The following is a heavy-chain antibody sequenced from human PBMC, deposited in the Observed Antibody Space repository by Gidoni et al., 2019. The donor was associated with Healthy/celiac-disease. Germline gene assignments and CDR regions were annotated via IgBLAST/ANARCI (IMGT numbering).Heavy chain of an antibody. Sequence: QMQMVQSGAAVKKPGARVKVACKASGDPVSSYAISWVRQAPGRGLWWMGGIIPIVGTAHYAQQFQGRVTITADESTSTAYMELSSLRSEDTAVYYCARTFTEMATYDAFDIWGQGTMVTVSS. CDR1: GDPVSSYA. J-gene: IGHJ3*02. V-gene: IGHV1-69*01. CDR3: ARTFTEMATYDAFDI. CDR2: IIPIVGTA. D-gene: IGHD5-12*01.